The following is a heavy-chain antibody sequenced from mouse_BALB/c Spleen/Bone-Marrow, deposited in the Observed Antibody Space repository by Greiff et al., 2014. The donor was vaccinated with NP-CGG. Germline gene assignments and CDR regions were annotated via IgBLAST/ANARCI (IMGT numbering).Heavy chain of an antibody. CDR3: ARITTATGAMDY. J-gene: IGHJ4*01. Sequence: VQLVESGPGLVAPSQSLSITCTVSGFSLTNYGVHWVRQPPGKGLEWLGVIWADGSTNYNSALMSRLSISKDNSNSQFFFKMNSLQTDDTAMYYCARITTATGAMDYWGQGTSVTVSS. D-gene: IGHD1-2*01. V-gene: IGHV2-9*02. CDR2: IWADGST. CDR1: GFSLTNYG.